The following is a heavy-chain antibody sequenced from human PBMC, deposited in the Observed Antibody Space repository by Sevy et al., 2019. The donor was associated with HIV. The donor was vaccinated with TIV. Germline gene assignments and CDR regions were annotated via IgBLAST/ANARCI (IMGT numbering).Heavy chain of an antibody. D-gene: IGHD3-22*01. CDR1: GGSISSGGYS. CDR2: IYHSGST. J-gene: IGHJ4*02. Sequence: SETLSLTCAVSGGSISSGGYSWSWIRQPPGKGLEWIGYIYHSGSTYYNPSLKSRVTISVDRSKNQFSLKLSSVTAADTAVYYCASANYYGSSGVFDYWGQGTLVTVSS. CDR3: ASANYYGSSGVFDY. V-gene: IGHV4-30-2*01.